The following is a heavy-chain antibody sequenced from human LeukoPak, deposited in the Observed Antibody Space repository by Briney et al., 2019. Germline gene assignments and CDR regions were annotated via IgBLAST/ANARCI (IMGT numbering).Heavy chain of an antibody. CDR2: IVVGSGNT. V-gene: IGHV1-58*02. CDR3: AADRGGVTYCGGDCLSH. J-gene: IGHJ1*01. Sequence: SVTVSCKASGFTFSSSAMQWVRQARGQRLEWIGWIVVGSGNTNYAQKFQERVTITRDMSTSTAYMELSSLRSEDTAVYYCAADRGGVTYCGGDCLSHWGQGTLVTVSS. D-gene: IGHD2-21*02. CDR1: GFTFSSSA.